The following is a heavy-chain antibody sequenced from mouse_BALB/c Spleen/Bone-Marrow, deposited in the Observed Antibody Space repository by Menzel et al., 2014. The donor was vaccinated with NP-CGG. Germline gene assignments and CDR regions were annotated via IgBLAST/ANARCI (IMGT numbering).Heavy chain of an antibody. V-gene: IGHV6-6*02. CDR3: TGPDDGYYDGYLDV. D-gene: IGHD2-3*01. J-gene: IGHJ1*01. Sequence: DVQLQESGGGLVQPGGSMKLSCVASGFTFSNYLMNWFRHSPEKGLEWVAEIRLKSNNYAIHYAESVKGRFTISRDDSKSSVYLQMNNLRDEGTGIYECTGPDDGYYDGYLDVWGEGTTVTVAS. CDR2: IRLKSNNYAI. CDR1: GFTFSNYL.